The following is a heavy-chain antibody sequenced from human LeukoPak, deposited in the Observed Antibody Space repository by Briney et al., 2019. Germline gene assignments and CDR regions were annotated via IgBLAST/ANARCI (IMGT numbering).Heavy chain of an antibody. CDR3: ARVSGVSGWPDFDY. D-gene: IGHD6-19*01. CDR1: GGSISSGDYY. Sequence: SETLSLTCTVSGGSISSGDYYWSWIRQPPGKGLEWIGYIYYSGSTYYNPSLKSRVTISVDTSENQFSLKLSSVTAADTAVYYCARVSGVSGWPDFDYWGQGTLVTVSS. J-gene: IGHJ4*02. V-gene: IGHV4-30-4*01. CDR2: IYYSGST.